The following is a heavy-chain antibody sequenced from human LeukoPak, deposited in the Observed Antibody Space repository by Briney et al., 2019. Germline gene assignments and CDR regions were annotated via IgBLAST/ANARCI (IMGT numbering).Heavy chain of an antibody. D-gene: IGHD1-26*01. Sequence: GGSLRLSCAASVFPFIINYMTGVRQAPGKGLEWVSIIYSGGSTFYAASVKGRFTIYRDNSKNTLYLKLNSLRLGTTPVYTWARDPYRGSYGNYYYYFMDVWGKGTMVTISS. CDR1: VFPFIINY. CDR2: IYSGGST. V-gene: IGHV3-53*01. J-gene: IGHJ6*03. CDR3: ARDPYRGSYGNYYYYFMDV.